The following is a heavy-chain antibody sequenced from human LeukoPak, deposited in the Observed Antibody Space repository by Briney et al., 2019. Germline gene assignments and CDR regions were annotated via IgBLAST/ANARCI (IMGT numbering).Heavy chain of an antibody. D-gene: IGHD6-13*01. CDR3: ARGYPLSTTAAGTYFQH. Sequence: ASVKVSCKASGYTFTSYGISWVRRAPGQGLEWMGWINPNSGGTNYAQKFQGRVTMTRDTSISTAYMELSRLRSDDTAVYYCARGYPLSTTAAGTYFQHWGQGTLVTVSS. J-gene: IGHJ1*01. CDR2: INPNSGGT. V-gene: IGHV1-2*02. CDR1: GYTFTSYG.